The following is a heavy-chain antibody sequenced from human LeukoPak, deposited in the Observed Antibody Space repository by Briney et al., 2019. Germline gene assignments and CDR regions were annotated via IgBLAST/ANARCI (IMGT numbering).Heavy chain of an antibody. Sequence: VASVKVSCTASGYTFTSYGISWVRQAPGQGLEWMGWISAYNGNTNYAQKLQGRVTMTTDTSTSTAYMELRSLRSDDTAVYYCAVDSYSSSWDWGQGTLVTVSS. CDR3: AVDSYSSSWD. D-gene: IGHD6-13*01. V-gene: IGHV1-18*01. J-gene: IGHJ4*02. CDR1: GYTFTSYG. CDR2: ISAYNGNT.